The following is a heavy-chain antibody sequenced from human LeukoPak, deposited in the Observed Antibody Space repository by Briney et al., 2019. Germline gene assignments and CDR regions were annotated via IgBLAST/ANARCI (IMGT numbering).Heavy chain of an antibody. CDR3: ARAASRAYDSSGYYYHPLDY. CDR1: GGTFSSYA. J-gene: IGHJ4*02. D-gene: IGHD3-22*01. V-gene: IGHV1-69*13. CDR2: IIPIFGTA. Sequence: SVKVSCKASGGTFSSYAISWVRQAPGQGLEWMGGIIPIFGTANYAQKFQGRVTITADESTSTAYMEPSSLRSEDTAVYYCARAASRAYDSSGYYYHPLDYWGQGTLVTVSS.